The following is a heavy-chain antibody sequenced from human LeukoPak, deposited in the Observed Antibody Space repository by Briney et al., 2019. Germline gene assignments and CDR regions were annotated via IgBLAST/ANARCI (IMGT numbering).Heavy chain of an antibody. CDR1: GFTFSSYA. D-gene: IGHD5-18*01. V-gene: IGHV3-23*01. CDR2: ISGSGGST. CDR3: AIFPYTAMVSYYYYMDV. Sequence: GGSLRLSCAASGFTFSSYAMSWVRQAPGKGLEWVSAISGSGGSTYYADSVKGRFTISRDNSKNTLYLQMNSLRAEDTAVYYCAIFPYTAMVSYYYYMDVWGKGTTVTISS. J-gene: IGHJ6*03.